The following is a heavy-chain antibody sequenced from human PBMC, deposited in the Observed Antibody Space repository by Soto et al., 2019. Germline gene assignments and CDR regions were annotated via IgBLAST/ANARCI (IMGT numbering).Heavy chain of an antibody. CDR2: INPSGGST. J-gene: IGHJ3*02. Sequence: ASVKVSCKASGYTFTSYYMHWVRQAPGQGLEWMGIINPSGGSTSYAQKFQGRVTMTRDTSTSTVYMELSSLRSEDTAVYYCARAKKAAGPKDAFDIWGQGTMVTVSS. V-gene: IGHV1-46*01. CDR1: GYTFTSYY. CDR3: ARAKKAAGPKDAFDI. D-gene: IGHD6-13*01.